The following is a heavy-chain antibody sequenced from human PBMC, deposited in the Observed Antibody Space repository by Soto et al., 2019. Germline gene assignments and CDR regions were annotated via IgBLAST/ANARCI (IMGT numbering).Heavy chain of an antibody. D-gene: IGHD6-6*01. Sequence: SQTLSLTCASPGYSVSSNSGAWNWIRQSPSRGLEWLGRTYYRSKWFNDYATSVNGRITINPDTSKNKFSLQLNSVTPKYTAVYYCVRYTSSSRCFDYWGQGTLVTVSS. J-gene: IGHJ4*01. CDR3: VRYTSSSRCFDY. CDR2: TYYRSKWFN. CDR1: GYSVSSNSGA. V-gene: IGHV6-1*01.